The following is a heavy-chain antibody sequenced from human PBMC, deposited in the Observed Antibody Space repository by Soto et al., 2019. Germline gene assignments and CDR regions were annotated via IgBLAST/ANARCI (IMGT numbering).Heavy chain of an antibody. J-gene: IGHJ6*02. CDR1: GYTFTGYY. CDR2: INPNSGGT. CDR3: AREGGAARLTYYYNGMDV. V-gene: IGHV1-2*04. D-gene: IGHD6-6*01. Sequence: ASVKVSCKASGYTFTGYYMHWVRQAPGQGLEWMGWINPNSGGTNYAQKFQGWVTMTRDTPISTAYMELSRLRSDDTAVYYCAREGGAARLTYYYNGMDVWGQGTTVTVSS.